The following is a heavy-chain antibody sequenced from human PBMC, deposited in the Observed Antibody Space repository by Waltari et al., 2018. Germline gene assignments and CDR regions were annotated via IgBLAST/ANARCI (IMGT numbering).Heavy chain of an antibody. CDR2: IYHSGST. J-gene: IGHJ4*02. V-gene: IGHV4-38-2*01. CDR1: GYSISSGYY. Sequence: QVQLQESGPGLVKPSETLSLTCAVSGYSISSGYYWGWIRQPPGKGLEWIGSIYHSGSTYYNPSLNSRVTISVDTSKNQFSLKLSSVTAADTAVYYCARYSSSWYPIDYWGQGTLVTVSS. CDR3: ARYSSSWYPIDY. D-gene: IGHD6-13*01.